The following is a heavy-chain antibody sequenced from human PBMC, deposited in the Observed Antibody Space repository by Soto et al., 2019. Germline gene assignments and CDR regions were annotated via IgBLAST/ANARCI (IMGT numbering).Heavy chain of an antibody. CDR2: ISYDGSNK. D-gene: IGHD3-10*01. CDR3: ARDGFMVRGVIIPFDY. V-gene: IGHV3-30-3*01. CDR1: GFTFSSYA. J-gene: IGHJ4*02. Sequence: QVQLVESGGGVVQPGRSLRLSCAASGFTFSSYAMHWVRQAPGKGLEWVAVISYDGSNKYYADSVKGRFTISRENSKNTLYLQMNSLRAEDTAVYYCARDGFMVRGVIIPFDYWGQGTLVTVSS.